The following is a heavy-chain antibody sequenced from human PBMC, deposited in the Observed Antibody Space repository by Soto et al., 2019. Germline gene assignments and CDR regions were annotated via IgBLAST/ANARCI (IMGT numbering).Heavy chain of an antibody. D-gene: IGHD1-26*01. J-gene: IGHJ4*02. V-gene: IGHV4-39*02. CDR3: AREPVGRPHDN. Sequence: SETLSLTCSVSGGTITSNAYYWGWIRQLPGKGLEWLGNIYYSGSTNYCPSLRGRVSIAVDLSKNQFSLKLTSVTAADTAVYYCAREPVGRPHDNWGQGVLVTVSS. CDR1: GGTITSNAYY. CDR2: IYYSGST.